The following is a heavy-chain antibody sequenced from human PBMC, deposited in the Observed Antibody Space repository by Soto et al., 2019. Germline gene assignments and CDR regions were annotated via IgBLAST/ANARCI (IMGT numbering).Heavy chain of an antibody. V-gene: IGHV3-30*04. CDR3: AKGLYDSPFDAFDI. CDR1: GFTFSSYA. D-gene: IGHD3-22*01. Sequence: QVQLVESGGGVVQPGRSLRLSCAASGFTFSSYAMHWVRQAPGKGLEWVAVISYDGSNKYYADSVKGRFTISRDNSKNTLYLQMNSLRAEDTAVYYCAKGLYDSPFDAFDIWGQGTMVTVSS. CDR2: ISYDGSNK. J-gene: IGHJ3*02.